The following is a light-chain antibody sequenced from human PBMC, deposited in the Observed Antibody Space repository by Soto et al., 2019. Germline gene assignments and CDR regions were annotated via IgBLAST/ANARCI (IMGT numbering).Light chain of an antibody. V-gene: IGKV1-33*01. CDR2: AAS. J-gene: IGKJ5*01. CDR1: ESIGNW. CDR3: QQYENLPT. Sequence: DTQITQSPSTLSPSEGDRVNSTCRASESIGNWLAWDQQKPGTAPKLLIYAASNLEAGVPSRFKGSGSGTDFTFPISRLQPEDIATDYCQQYENLPTVGQGTRLETK.